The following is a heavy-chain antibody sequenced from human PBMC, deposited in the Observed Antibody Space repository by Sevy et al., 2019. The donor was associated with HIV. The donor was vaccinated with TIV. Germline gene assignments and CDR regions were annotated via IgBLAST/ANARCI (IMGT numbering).Heavy chain of an antibody. Sequence: GGSLRISCAASGFTFSSYAMHWVRQAPGEGLEWVAVISDDGSNKYYADSVKGRFTISRDNSKNTLYLQMSSLRAEDTAMFYCARDRQYCSGGTCYRTGYFDYWGQGTLVTVSS. J-gene: IGHJ4*02. CDR1: GFTFSSYA. CDR2: ISDDGSNK. CDR3: ARDRQYCSGGTCYRTGYFDY. D-gene: IGHD2-15*01. V-gene: IGHV3-30-3*01.